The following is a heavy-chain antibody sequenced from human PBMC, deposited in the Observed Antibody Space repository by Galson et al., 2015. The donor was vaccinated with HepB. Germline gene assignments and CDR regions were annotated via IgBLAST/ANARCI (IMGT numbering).Heavy chain of an antibody. V-gene: IGHV1-2*02. CDR3: ARDYGILWSDAFDI. J-gene: IGHJ3*02. Sequence: SVKVSCKASGYTFTGYYMHWVRQAPGQGLEWMGWINPNSGGTNYAQKFQGRVTMTRDTSISTAYMELSRLRSDDTAVYYCARDYGILWSDAFDIWGQGTMVTVSS. CDR1: GYTFTGYY. CDR2: INPNSGGT. D-gene: IGHD2-21*01.